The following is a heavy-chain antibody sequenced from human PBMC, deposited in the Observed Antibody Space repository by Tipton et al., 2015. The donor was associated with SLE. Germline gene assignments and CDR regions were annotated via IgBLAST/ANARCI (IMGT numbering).Heavy chain of an antibody. J-gene: IGHJ4*02. D-gene: IGHD7-27*01. V-gene: IGHV3-48*03. CDR3: ATDLPGDRDFDY. CDR1: GFSFSTHE. Sequence: SLRLSCVMSGFSFSTHEMNWVRQAPGKGLEWVSFIDGGGYNIGYADSVRGRFTISRDNAKHSLYLQMHSLRVEDTAVYYCATDLPGDRDFDYWGQGTRVTVSS. CDR2: IDGGGYNI.